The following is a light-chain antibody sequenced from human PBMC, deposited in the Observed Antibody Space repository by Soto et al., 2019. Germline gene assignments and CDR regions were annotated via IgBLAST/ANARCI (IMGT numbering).Light chain of an antibody. Sequence: QSALTQPPSVSGSPGQSVTISCTGTSSDVGSYNRVSWYQQPPGTAPKLMIYEVSNRPSGVPDRFSGSKSGNAASLTISGLQAEEEADYYCSLYTSSTSVVFGGGTKLTVI. V-gene: IGLV2-18*01. J-gene: IGLJ2*01. CDR1: SSDVGSYNR. CDR3: SLYTSSTSVV. CDR2: EVS.